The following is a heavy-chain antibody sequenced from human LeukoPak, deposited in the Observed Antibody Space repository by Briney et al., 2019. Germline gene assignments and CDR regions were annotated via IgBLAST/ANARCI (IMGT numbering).Heavy chain of an antibody. Sequence: PGGSLRLSCAASGFTFSSYSMNWVRQAPGKGLEWVSSISSSSSYIYYADSVKGRFTISRDNAKNSLYLQMNSLRAEDTAVYYCAREALSSSWGTDYWGQGTLVTVSS. CDR3: AREALSSSWGTDY. J-gene: IGHJ4*02. V-gene: IGHV3-21*01. D-gene: IGHD6-13*01. CDR2: ISSSSSYI. CDR1: GFTFSSYS.